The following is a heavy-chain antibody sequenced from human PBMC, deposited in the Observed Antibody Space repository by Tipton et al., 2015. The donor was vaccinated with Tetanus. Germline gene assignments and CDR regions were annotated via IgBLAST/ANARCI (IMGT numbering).Heavy chain of an antibody. J-gene: IGHJ4*02. V-gene: IGHV3-21*01. CDR3: AKDNCVSVRCLGSDY. CDR2: ISSSSSYI. D-gene: IGHD2-21*01. Sequence: SLRLSCAASGFTFSSYSMNWVRQAPGKGLEWVSSISSSSSYIYYADSVRGRLTISRDNAKNSLYLQMNSLRAEDTAVYYCAKDNCVSVRCLGSDYWGQGNLVTVSS. CDR1: GFTFSSYS.